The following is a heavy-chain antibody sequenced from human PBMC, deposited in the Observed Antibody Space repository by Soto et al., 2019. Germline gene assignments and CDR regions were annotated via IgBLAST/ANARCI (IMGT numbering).Heavy chain of an antibody. D-gene: IGHD5-18*01. CDR2: ISGDGGNT. CDR3: ARDRGYSYGSPYGMDV. V-gene: IGHV3-64*07. CDR1: GFSFTSFT. Sequence: EVLLAESGGGLVQPGDSLKISCAASGFSFTSFTMHWVRQAQGKGLEYVSAISGDGGNTYYADSVKGRVTVSRDNSKNTLYLQMGSLRDEDTAVYYCARDRGYSYGSPYGMDVWGQGTTVIVS. J-gene: IGHJ6*02.